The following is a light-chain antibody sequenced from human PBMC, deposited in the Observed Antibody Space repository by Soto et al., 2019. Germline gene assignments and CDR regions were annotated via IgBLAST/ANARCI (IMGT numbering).Light chain of an antibody. CDR3: MIWHSSAVV. CDR1: SGINVGSYR. V-gene: IGLV5-45*03. CDR2: YKSDSDM. Sequence: QPVLTQPSSLSASPGASASLTCTLRSGINVGSYRIYWYQQKPGSPPQYLLRYKSDSDMQQGSGVPSRFSGSKDASANAGILLISGLQSDDEADYYCMIWHSSAVVFGGGTKLTVL. J-gene: IGLJ2*01.